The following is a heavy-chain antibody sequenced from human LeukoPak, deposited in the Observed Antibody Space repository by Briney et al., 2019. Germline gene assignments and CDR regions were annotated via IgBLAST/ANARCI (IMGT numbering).Heavy chain of an antibody. CDR3: ARGHSSSYYFDY. CDR2: ISSSSSYI. D-gene: IGHD6-6*01. Sequence: GGSLRLSCAASGFMFSSYWMSWVRQAPGKGLEWVSSISSSSSYIYYADSVKGRFTISRDNAKNSLYLQMNSLRAEDTAVYYCARGHSSSYYFDYWGQGTLVTVSS. CDR1: GFMFSSYW. V-gene: IGHV3-21*01. J-gene: IGHJ4*02.